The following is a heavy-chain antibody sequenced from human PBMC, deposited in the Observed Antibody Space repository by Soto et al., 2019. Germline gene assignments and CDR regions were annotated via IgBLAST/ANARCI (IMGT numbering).Heavy chain of an antibody. D-gene: IGHD6-6*01. V-gene: IGHV2-5*02. Sequence: QITLKESGPPLVKPTQTLTLTCIFSGFSLSTNGVGVGWIRQPPGKSLEWLALIYWDDDKRYNPSLKSRLSLTKDTSKNQVVLTMTNMDPVDTATYYCAHRRARTAGRDDAYDVWGQGTLVVVSS. CDR2: IYWDDDK. CDR1: GFSLSTNGVG. J-gene: IGHJ3*01. CDR3: AHRRARTAGRDDAYDV.